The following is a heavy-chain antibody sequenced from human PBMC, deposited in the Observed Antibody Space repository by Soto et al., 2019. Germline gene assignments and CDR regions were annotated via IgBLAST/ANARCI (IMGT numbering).Heavy chain of an antibody. CDR3: ARGLSSGWYGPYYYYGMDV. CDR1: GYTFTSYD. Sequence: WASVKVSCKASGYTFTSYDINWVRQATGQGLEWMGWMNPNSGNTGYAQKFQGRVTMTRNTSISTAYMELSSLRSEDTAVYYCARGLSSGWYGPYYYYGMDVWGQGTTVTVSS. V-gene: IGHV1-8*01. J-gene: IGHJ6*02. D-gene: IGHD6-19*01. CDR2: MNPNSGNT.